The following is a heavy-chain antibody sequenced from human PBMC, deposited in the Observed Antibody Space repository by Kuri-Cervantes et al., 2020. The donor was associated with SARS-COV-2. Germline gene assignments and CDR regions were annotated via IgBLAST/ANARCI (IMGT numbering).Heavy chain of an antibody. CDR3: ARVTVVWGNNWFDP. D-gene: IGHD1-14*01. Sequence: GSLRLSCAASGFTFSNAWMSWVRQPPGKGLEWIGEINHSGSTNYNPSLKSRVTISVDTSKNQSSLKLSSVTAADTALYYCARVTVVWGNNWFDPWGQGTLVTVSS. V-gene: IGHV4-34*01. CDR1: GFTFSNAW. J-gene: IGHJ5*02. CDR2: INHSGST.